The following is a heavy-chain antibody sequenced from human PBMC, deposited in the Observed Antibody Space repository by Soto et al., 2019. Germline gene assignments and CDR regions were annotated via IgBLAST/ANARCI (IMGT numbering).Heavy chain of an antibody. D-gene: IGHD1-1*01. CDR1: GFTFSSYA. V-gene: IGHV3-23*01. CDR2: ISGSGGST. J-gene: IGHJ4*02. Sequence: PGGSLRLSCAASGFTFSSYAMSWVRQAPGKGLEWVSAISGSGGSTYYADSVKGRFTISRDNSKNTLYLQMNSLRAKGTAVYYCAKSPPTAGAGTEFDYWGQGTLVTVSS. CDR3: AKSPPTAGAGTEFDY.